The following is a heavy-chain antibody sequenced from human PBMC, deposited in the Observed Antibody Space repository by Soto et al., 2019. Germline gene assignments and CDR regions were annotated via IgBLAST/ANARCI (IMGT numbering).Heavy chain of an antibody. CDR1: GGSISSGDYY. V-gene: IGHV4-30-4*01. CDR3: ARGDSSGYSHFDY. D-gene: IGHD3-22*01. J-gene: IGHJ4*02. CDR2: IYYSGST. Sequence: QVQLQESGPALVKPSQTLSLTCTVSGGSISSGDYYWTWIRQPPGPGLEWIGYIYYSGSTYYNPSLESRVTISVDTSKNQFSLRLSSVTGADTAVYYCARGDSSGYSHFDYWGQGSLVTVSS.